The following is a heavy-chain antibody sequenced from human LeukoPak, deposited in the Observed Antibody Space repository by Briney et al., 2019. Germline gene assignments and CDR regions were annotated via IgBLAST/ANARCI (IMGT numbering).Heavy chain of an antibody. CDR3: ARGGYYDYVWGSYPNFDY. J-gene: IGHJ4*02. D-gene: IGHD3-16*01. Sequence: GGSLRLSCAASGFTFSSYSMNWVRQAPGKGLEWASYISSSSSTIYYADSVKGRFTISRDNAKSSLYLQMNGLRAEDTAVYYCARGGYYDYVWGSYPNFDYWGQGTLVTVSS. V-gene: IGHV3-48*01. CDR1: GFTFSSYS. CDR2: ISSSSSTI.